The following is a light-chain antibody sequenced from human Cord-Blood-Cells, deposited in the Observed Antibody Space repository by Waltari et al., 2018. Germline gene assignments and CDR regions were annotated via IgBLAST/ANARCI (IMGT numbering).Light chain of an antibody. Sequence: DIQMTQSPSSLSASVGDRVTITCRASQSISSHLNWYQQKPGKAPKLLIYAASSLQSGVPSRFSGSGSGTDFTLTISSLQPEDFATYYSQQSYSTPLTFGGGTKVEIK. CDR2: AAS. CDR3: QQSYSTPLT. J-gene: IGKJ4*01. CDR1: QSISSH. V-gene: IGKV1-39*01.